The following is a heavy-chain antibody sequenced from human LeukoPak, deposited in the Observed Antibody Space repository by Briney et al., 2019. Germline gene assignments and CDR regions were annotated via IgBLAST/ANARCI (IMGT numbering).Heavy chain of an antibody. CDR2: LNGDGGRT. CDR1: GFTFSSYA. V-gene: IGHV3-23*01. J-gene: IGHJ4*02. Sequence: GRSLRLSCVGSGFTFSSYAMGWVRQTPGEGLEWVSVLNGDGGRTYYADSVRGRFTISRDNSKNTLYLQMNSLRADDTAVYYCAREVGGGATNYFDYWGQGTLVTVSS. D-gene: IGHD1-26*01. CDR3: AREVGGGATNYFDY.